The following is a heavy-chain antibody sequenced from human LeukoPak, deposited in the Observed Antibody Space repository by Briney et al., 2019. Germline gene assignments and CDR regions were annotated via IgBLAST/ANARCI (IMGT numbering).Heavy chain of an antibody. V-gene: IGHV4-61*10. J-gene: IGHJ4*02. CDR2: IYKTGST. D-gene: IGHD2-21*01. CDR1: GGSISSGSYY. CDR3: ARGVVIAPQTFDY. Sequence: PSETLSLTCTVSGGSISSGSYYWSWIRQPAGKGLEWIGRIYKTGSTNYNPSLKSRATISVDTSKNQFSLKLRPVTAADTAVYYCARGVVIAPQTFDYWGQGTLVTVSS.